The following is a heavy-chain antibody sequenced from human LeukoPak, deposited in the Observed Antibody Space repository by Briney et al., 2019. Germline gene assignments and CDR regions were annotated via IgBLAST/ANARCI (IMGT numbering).Heavy chain of an antibody. CDR2: LHPEDREV. CDR1: GDTLTEIS. V-gene: IGHV1-24*01. Sequence: ASVKVSCEVSGDTLTEISIHWVRQTPGKGLEWMGGLHPEDREVIYAQKFQGRVTMTEDSSTDTAYMDLRSLRSEDTAVYYCATAEQLVWGQGTLVTVSS. D-gene: IGHD6-6*01. J-gene: IGHJ4*02. CDR3: ATAEQLV.